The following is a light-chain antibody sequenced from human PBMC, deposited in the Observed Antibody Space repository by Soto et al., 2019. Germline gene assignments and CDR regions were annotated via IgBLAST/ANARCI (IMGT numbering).Light chain of an antibody. J-gene: IGLJ3*02. CDR1: TGPVTSGNY. Sequence: QTVVTQEPSLTVSPGGTVTLTCASSTGPVTSGNYPNWFQQKPGQAPGALIYSTSNKHSWTPARFSGSLPGGKAALTLSGVQPEDEAEYYCLLFYDAAQLWVFGGGTKLTVL. CDR2: STS. V-gene: IGLV7-43*01. CDR3: LLFYDAAQLWV.